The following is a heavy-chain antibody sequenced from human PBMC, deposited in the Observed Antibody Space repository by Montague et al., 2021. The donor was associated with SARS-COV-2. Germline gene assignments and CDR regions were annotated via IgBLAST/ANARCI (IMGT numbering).Heavy chain of an antibody. V-gene: IGHV4-34*01. J-gene: IGHJ6*02. CDR1: GGSFSSY. Sequence: SETLSLTCDVYGGSFSSYWSWIRQPPGRGLEWVGQISHGGGTNYNPPLKSRFTISVDTSKNQVSLKLSSVTAADTAVYYCASHCGGGRCYFGMDVWGQGTTVTVSS. CDR2: ISHGGGT. CDR3: ASHCGGGRCYFGMDV. D-gene: IGHD2-15*01.